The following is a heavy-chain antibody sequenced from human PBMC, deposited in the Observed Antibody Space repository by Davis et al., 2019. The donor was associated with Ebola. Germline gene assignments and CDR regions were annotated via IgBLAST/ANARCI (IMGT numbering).Heavy chain of an antibody. D-gene: IGHD1-26*01. CDR1: GFTFSSYW. J-gene: IGHJ6*02. Sequence: GESLKISCAASGFTFSSYWMHWVRQAPGKGLVWVSRINSDGSSTSYAEYVKGRFTSSRDNAKNTLYLQMNSLRAEDTAVYYCARNPGGANGMDVWGQGTTVTVSS. CDR3: ARNPGGANGMDV. V-gene: IGHV3-74*01. CDR2: INSDGSST.